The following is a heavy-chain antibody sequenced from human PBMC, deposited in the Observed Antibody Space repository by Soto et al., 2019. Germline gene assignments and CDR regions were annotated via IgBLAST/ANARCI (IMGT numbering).Heavy chain of an antibody. CDR3: ARDRGAGRDFDY. Sequence: QVQLVESGGGVVQPGRSLRLSCAASGFTFSSYGMHWVRQAPGKGLEWVAVIWYDGSNKYYADSVKGRFTISRDNSKNTRYLQMNSLRAEDTAVYYCARDRGAGRDFDYWGQGTLVTVSS. V-gene: IGHV3-33*01. J-gene: IGHJ4*02. CDR2: IWYDGSNK. D-gene: IGHD3-10*01. CDR1: GFTFSSYG.